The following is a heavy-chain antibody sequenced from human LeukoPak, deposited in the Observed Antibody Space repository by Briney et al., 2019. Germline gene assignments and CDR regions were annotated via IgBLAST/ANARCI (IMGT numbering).Heavy chain of an antibody. CDR1: GYTFTGYY. Sequence: EASVKVSCKASGYTFTGYYMHWVRQAPGQGLEWMGWINPNSGGTNYAQKFQGRVTMTRDTSISTAYMELSRLRSDDTAVYYCARAMVRGVITVGYWGQGSLVTVSS. V-gene: IGHV1-2*02. CDR2: INPNSGGT. J-gene: IGHJ4*02. D-gene: IGHD3-10*01. CDR3: ARAMVRGVITVGY.